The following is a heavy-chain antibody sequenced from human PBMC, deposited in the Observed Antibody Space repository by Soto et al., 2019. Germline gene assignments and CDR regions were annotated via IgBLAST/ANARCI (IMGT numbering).Heavy chain of an antibody. CDR3: AKLTAA. D-gene: IGHD6-13*01. CDR2: ITSSGGGT. V-gene: IGHV3-23*01. J-gene: IGHJ4*02. Sequence: EVEVLESGGGLVQPGGSLRLSCAASGFTFSVYVMSWVRQAPGKGLEWVSSITSSGGGTYYADSVKGRFTVSRDNSKNTVYLQMNSLRDEDTAVYYCAKLTAAWGQGTLVTVSS. CDR1: GFTFSVYV.